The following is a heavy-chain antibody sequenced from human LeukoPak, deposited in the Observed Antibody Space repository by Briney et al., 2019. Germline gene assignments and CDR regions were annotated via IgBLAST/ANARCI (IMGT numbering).Heavy chain of an antibody. J-gene: IGHJ4*02. D-gene: IGHD3-10*01. Sequence: GGSLRLSCAASGFTFSTYSMNWVRQAPGRGLEWVSSISSTSSYIYYADSVKGRFTISRDNAKNSLYLQMNSLRAEDTVVYYCAREDNYYGSGTPFDYWGQGTLVTVSS. CDR3: AREDNYYGSGTPFDY. V-gene: IGHV3-21*01. CDR2: ISSTSSYI. CDR1: GFTFSTYS.